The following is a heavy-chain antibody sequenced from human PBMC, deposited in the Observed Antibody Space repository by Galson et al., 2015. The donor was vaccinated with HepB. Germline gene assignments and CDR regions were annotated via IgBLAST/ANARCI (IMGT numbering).Heavy chain of an antibody. CDR2: IVICGYKT. J-gene: IGHJ4*02. V-gene: IGHV3-23*01. Sequence: SLRLSFAASDFPFRRHALTWVRPAPGEGPEWGSSIVICGYKTLYADPVKRRFTLPRDNYRNTLYLQMHSLSAEDTAMYFCANEIRPNDYWGQGTLVTVSS. CDR3: ANEIRPNDY. CDR1: DFPFRRHA. D-gene: IGHD4-17*01.